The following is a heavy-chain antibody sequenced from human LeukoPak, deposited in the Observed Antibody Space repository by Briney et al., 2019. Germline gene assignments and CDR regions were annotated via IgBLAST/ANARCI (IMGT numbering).Heavy chain of an antibody. Sequence: GGPLRLSCTASKFTFSNYGMQGVRQAPGKGLGGVAVISFDGRTKYYADSVKGRFTLSRDNSRNTLDLQMNSLGPEDTAVYYCAKEYDSGGYGAYFDYWGRGTLVTVSS. CDR2: ISFDGRTK. CDR3: AKEYDSGGYGAYFDY. J-gene: IGHJ4*02. CDR1: KFTFSNYG. D-gene: IGHD3-10*01. V-gene: IGHV3-30*18.